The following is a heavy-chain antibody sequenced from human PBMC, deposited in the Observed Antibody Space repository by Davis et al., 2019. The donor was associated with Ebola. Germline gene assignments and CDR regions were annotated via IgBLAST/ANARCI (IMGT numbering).Heavy chain of an antibody. CDR1: GFSFSRYD. CDR3: ARDDYDFWGGYSPVYYYGMDV. V-gene: IGHV3-21*06. J-gene: IGHJ6*04. D-gene: IGHD3-3*01. CDR2: YGTSTDT. Sequence: GGSLRLSCVASGFSFSRYDMNWVRQAPGKGLEWVSTYGTSTDTYYADSVKGRFTISRDNAKNSLYLQMNSLRVEDTAVYYCARDDYDFWGGYSPVYYYGMDVWGKGTTVTVSS.